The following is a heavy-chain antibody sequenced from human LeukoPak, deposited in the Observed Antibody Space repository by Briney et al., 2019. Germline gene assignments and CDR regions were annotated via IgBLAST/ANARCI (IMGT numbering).Heavy chain of an antibody. V-gene: IGHV3-23*01. Sequence: GGSLRLSCAASGFTVSSNYMSWVRQAPGKGLEWVSAISGSGGSTYYADSVKGRFTISRDNSKNTLYLQMNSLRAEDTAVYYCAKDTGVAVAGNFDYWGQGTLVTVSS. CDR1: GFTVSSNY. J-gene: IGHJ4*02. CDR3: AKDTGVAVAGNFDY. CDR2: ISGSGGST. D-gene: IGHD6-19*01.